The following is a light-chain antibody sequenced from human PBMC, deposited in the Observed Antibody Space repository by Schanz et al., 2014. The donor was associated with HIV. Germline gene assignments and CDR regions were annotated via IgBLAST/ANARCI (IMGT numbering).Light chain of an antibody. CDR3: QQSYSTPHT. Sequence: EIVLTQSPGTLSVSPGDRATLSCTASQAVSGGHLAWYQQRPGQAPRLLIYGASTRATGIPDRFSGSGSGTDFTLTISSLEPEDFATYYCQQSYSTPHTFGQGTKLEIK. CDR1: QAVSGGH. V-gene: IGKV3-20*01. J-gene: IGKJ2*01. CDR2: GAS.